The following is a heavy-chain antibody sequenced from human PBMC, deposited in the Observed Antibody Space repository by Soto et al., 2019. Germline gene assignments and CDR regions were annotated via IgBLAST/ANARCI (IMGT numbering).Heavy chain of an antibody. J-gene: IGHJ3*02. D-gene: IGHD3-10*01. Sequence: QVQLQESGPGLVKPSETLSLTCTVSGGSISSYYWSWIRQPPGKGLEWIGYIYYSGSTNYNPSLESRVTISVDTSKNQFSLKLSSVTAADTAVYYCARGYGSDAFDIWGQGTMVTVSS. V-gene: IGHV4-59*01. CDR2: IYYSGST. CDR3: ARGYGSDAFDI. CDR1: GGSISSYY.